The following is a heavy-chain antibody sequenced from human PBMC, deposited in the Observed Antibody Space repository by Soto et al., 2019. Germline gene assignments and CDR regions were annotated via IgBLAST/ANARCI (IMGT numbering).Heavy chain of an antibody. CDR3: ARLYCSSSTCDSWFDP. J-gene: IGHJ5*02. CDR2: IDPRDSYT. V-gene: IGHV5-10-1*01. CDR1: GYTYTTFW. Sequence: GASLKISCTGFGYTYTTFWISWVRQMPGRGLEWTGRIDPRDSYTNYSPSFQGHVTISVDKSISTAYLQWGSLKASDTAMYYCARLYCSSSTCDSWFDPWGQGTLVTVSS. D-gene: IGHD2-2*01.